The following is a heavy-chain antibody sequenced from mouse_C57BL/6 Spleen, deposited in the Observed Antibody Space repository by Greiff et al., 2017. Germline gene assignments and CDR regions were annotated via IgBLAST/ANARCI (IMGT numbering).Heavy chain of an antibody. V-gene: IGHV2-5*01. CDR1: GFSLTSYG. D-gene: IGHD4-1*01. J-gene: IGHJ3*01. CDR2: IWRGGST. CDR3: AKNSGLTGTWFAY. Sequence: QVHVKQSGPGLVQPSQSLSITCTVSGFSLTSYGVHWVRQSPGKGLEWLGVIWRGGSTDYNAAFMSRLSITKDNSKSQVFFKMNSLQADDTAIYFCAKNSGLTGTWFAYWGQGTLVTVSA.